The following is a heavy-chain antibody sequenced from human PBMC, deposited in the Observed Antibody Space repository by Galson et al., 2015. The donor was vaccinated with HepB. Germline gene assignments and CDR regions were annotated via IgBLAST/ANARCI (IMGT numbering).Heavy chain of an antibody. Sequence: SVKVSCKGSGDSFSSYVITWVRQTPAQGLEWMGGIIPVFGTTNYAQKFQDRVTISADESTSTVYMELSSLRFEDTAVYYCARLNDDGSGSPFYYYGLDVWGQGTTVTVSS. CDR1: GDSFSSYV. J-gene: IGHJ6*02. CDR3: ARLNDDGSGSPFYYYGLDV. V-gene: IGHV1-69*13. D-gene: IGHD3-10*01. CDR2: IIPVFGTT.